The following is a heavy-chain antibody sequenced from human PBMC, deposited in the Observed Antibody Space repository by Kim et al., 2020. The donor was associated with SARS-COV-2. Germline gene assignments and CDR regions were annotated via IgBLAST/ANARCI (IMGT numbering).Heavy chain of an antibody. CDR2: IYYSGST. CDR3: ARVYDSSGYLNDY. V-gene: IGHV4-59*08. J-gene: IGHJ4*02. Sequence: SETLSLTCTVSGGSISSYYWSWIRQPPGKGLEWIGYIYYSGSTNYNPSLKSRVTISVDTSKNQFSLKLSSVTAADTAVYYCARVYDSSGYLNDYWGQGTLVTVSS. CDR1: GGSISSYY. D-gene: IGHD3-22*01.